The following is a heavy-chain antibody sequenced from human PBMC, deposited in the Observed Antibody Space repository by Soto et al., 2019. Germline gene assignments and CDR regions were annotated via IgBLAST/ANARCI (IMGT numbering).Heavy chain of an antibody. CDR3: ARAYGDYPSYYYGMDV. Sequence: SVKVSCKASGGTFSSYAISWVRQAPGQGLEWMGGIIPIFGTANYAQKFQGRVTITADESTSTAYMELSSLRSEDTAVYYCARAYGDYPSYYYGMDVWGQGPTVTVSS. D-gene: IGHD4-17*01. J-gene: IGHJ6*02. V-gene: IGHV1-69*13. CDR2: IIPIFGTA. CDR1: GGTFSSYA.